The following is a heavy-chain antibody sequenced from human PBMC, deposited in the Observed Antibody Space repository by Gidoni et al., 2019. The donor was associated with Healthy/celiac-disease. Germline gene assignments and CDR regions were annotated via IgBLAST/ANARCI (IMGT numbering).Heavy chain of an antibody. D-gene: IGHD3-9*01. V-gene: IGHV1-58*02. CDR3: AAVPLRYFDWSPEYYYGMDV. CDR2: IGVGSGNT. Sequence: QMQLVQSGPEVKKPGTSVKVSCKASGFTFTSAAMQWVRQARGQRLEWIGWIGVGSGNTNYAQKFQERVTITRDMSTSTAYMELSSLRSEDTAVYYCAAVPLRYFDWSPEYYYGMDVWGQGTTVTVSS. CDR1: GFTFTSAA. J-gene: IGHJ6*02.